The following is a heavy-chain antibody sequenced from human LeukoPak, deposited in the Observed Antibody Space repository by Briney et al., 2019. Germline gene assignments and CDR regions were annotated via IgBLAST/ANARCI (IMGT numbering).Heavy chain of an antibody. CDR2: ISGSGGST. V-gene: IGHV3-23*01. D-gene: IGHD3-10*01. Sequence: GGSLRLSCAASGFTFSSYAMSWVRQAPGKGLEWVSAISGSGGSTYYADSVKGRFTISRDNSKNTLYLQMNSLRAEDTAVYYCAKDQSVWFGELHDYWGQGTLVTVSS. CDR3: AKDQSVWFGELHDY. J-gene: IGHJ4*02. CDR1: GFTFSSYA.